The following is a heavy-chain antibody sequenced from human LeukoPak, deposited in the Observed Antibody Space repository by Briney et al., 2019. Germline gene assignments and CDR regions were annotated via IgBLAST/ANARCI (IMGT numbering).Heavy chain of an antibody. CDR3: ATTLSGWSPPQTSYYSYYMDV. CDR1: GFTFSSYG. V-gene: IGHV3-30*03. CDR2: ISYDGSNK. Sequence: PGRSLRLSCAASGFTFSSYGMHWVRQAPGKGLEWVAVISYDGSNKYYADSVKGRFTISRDNSKNTLYLQMNSLRAEDTAVYYCATTLSGWSPPQTSYYSYYMDVWGKGTTVTISS. J-gene: IGHJ6*03. D-gene: IGHD6-19*01.